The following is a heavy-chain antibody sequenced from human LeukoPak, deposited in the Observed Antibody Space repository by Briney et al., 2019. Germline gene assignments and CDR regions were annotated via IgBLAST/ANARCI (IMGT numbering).Heavy chain of an antibody. J-gene: IGHJ4*02. CDR3: AKDLRVLMVYVFDY. CDR1: GFTFSSYA. CDR2: ISGGGGST. D-gene: IGHD2-8*01. V-gene: IGHV3-23*01. Sequence: SGGSLRLSCAASGFTFSSYAMSWVRQAPGKGLEWVSAISGGGGSTYYADSVKGRFTISRDNSKNTLYLQMNSLRADDTAVDYCAKDLRVLMVYVFDYWGQGTLVTVSS.